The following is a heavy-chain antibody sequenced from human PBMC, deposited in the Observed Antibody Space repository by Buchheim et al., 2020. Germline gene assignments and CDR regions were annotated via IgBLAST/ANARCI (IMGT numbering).Heavy chain of an antibody. CDR3: ASGGTMVRGVINSNWFDP. J-gene: IGHJ5*02. CDR2: ISSSGSTI. V-gene: IGHV3-48*03. CDR1: GFTFSSYE. D-gene: IGHD3-10*01. Sequence: ELQLVESVGGLVQPGGSLRLSCAASGFTFSSYEMNWVRQAPGKGLEWVSYISSSGSTIYYADSVKGRFTISRDNAKNSLYLQMNSLRAEDTAVYYCASGGTMVRGVINSNWFDPWGQGTL.